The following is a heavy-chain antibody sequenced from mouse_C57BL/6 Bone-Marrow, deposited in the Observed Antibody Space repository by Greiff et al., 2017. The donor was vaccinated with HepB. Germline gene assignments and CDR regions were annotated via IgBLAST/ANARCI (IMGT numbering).Heavy chain of an antibody. CDR3: ARVYDYDAMDY. J-gene: IGHJ4*01. V-gene: IGHV5-4*03. Sequence: EVNVVESGGGLVKPGGSLKLSCAASGFTFSSYAMSWVRPTPEKRLEWVATISDGGSYTYYPDNVKGRFTISRDNAKNNLYLQMSHLKSEDTAMYYCARVYDYDAMDYWGQGTSVTVSS. D-gene: IGHD2-3*01. CDR2: ISDGGSYT. CDR1: GFTFSSYA.